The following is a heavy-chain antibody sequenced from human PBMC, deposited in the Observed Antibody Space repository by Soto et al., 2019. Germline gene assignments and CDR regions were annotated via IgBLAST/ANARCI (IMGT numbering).Heavy chain of an antibody. D-gene: IGHD3-3*01. CDR2: IIPIFGTA. V-gene: IGHV1-69*13. Sequence: EASVKVSCKASGGTFSSYAISWVRQAPGQGLEWMGGIIPIFGTANYAQKFQGRVTITADESTSTAYMELSSLRSEDTAVYYCARAPNRYEYDFWSGYWAYWGQGTLVTVSS. CDR1: GGTFSSYA. CDR3: ARAPNRYEYDFWSGYWAY. J-gene: IGHJ4*02.